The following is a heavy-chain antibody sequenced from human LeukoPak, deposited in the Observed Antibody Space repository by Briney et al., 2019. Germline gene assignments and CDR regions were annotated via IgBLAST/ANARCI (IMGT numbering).Heavy chain of an antibody. Sequence: ASVKVSCKVSGYTLTELSMHWVRQAPGKGLEWMGRFDPEDGETIYAQKFQGRVTMTEDTSTNTAYMELSSLRSEDTAVYYCATVILQGYGGPYFDYWGQGTLVTVSS. V-gene: IGHV1-24*01. CDR1: GYTLTELS. D-gene: IGHD4-23*01. CDR2: FDPEDGET. J-gene: IGHJ4*02. CDR3: ATVILQGYGGPYFDY.